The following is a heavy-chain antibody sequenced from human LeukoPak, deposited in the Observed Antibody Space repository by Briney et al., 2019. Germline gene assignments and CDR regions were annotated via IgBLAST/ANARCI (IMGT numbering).Heavy chain of an antibody. Sequence: GGSLRLSCVASGFTVSSNYMSWVRQAPGKGLEWVSMFYSGGSTFYADSLKGRFTIARDSSKNILYLQMNRLRAEDTAVYYCVTYQLLLYGFDHWGQGTLVTVSS. CDR3: VTYQLLLYGFDH. J-gene: IGHJ4*02. CDR1: GFTVSSNY. V-gene: IGHV3-66*01. D-gene: IGHD2-2*01. CDR2: FYSGGST.